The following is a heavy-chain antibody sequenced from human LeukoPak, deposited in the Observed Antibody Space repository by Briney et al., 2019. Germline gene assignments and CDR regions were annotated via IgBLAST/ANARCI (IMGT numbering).Heavy chain of an antibody. D-gene: IGHD1-26*01. J-gene: IGHJ2*01. Sequence: PGGSLRLSCVASGVTLSNYAMSWARQAPGRGLEWVSGFCRSGSGSNTYYADAVKGRFTTTGDCSRNILFLNMNTLRAEATAIYYSAKDRTVGASYRYFDLWGRGTLVTVSS. CDR1: GVTLSNYA. CDR3: AKDRTVGASYRYFDL. V-gene: IGHV3-23*01. CDR2: FCRSGSGSNT.